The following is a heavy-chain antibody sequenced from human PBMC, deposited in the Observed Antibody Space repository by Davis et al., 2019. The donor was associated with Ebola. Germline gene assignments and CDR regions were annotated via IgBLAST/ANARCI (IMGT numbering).Heavy chain of an antibody. CDR2: INEDGTEE. CDR3: GRDRPRDY. V-gene: IGHV3-7*01. Sequence: GESLKISCAASGFTFSDYYMSWIRQAPGKGLEWVANINEDGTEEYYVDSVKGRFTISRDNAKNSLYLQMNSLRAEDTAVYYCGRDRPRDYWGQGSLVTVSS. CDR1: GFTFSDYY. J-gene: IGHJ4*02.